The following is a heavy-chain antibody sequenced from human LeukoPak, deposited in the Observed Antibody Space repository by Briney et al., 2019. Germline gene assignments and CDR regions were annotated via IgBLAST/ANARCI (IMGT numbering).Heavy chain of an antibody. D-gene: IGHD4-11*01. CDR2: ISSTGSTT. CDR3: SPSRPLQSFDC. Sequence: GGSLRLSCTASGFTFSSYAMSWVRQAPGKGLEWVSLISSTGSTTYYADSVKGRFTISRDNSENTLYLQMKSLRAEDTGVYYCSPSRPLQSFDCWGQGTLVTVSS. J-gene: IGHJ4*02. V-gene: IGHV3-23*01. CDR1: GFTFSSYA.